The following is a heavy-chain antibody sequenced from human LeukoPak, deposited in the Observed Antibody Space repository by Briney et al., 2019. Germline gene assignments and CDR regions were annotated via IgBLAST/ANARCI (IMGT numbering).Heavy chain of an antibody. J-gene: IGHJ6*03. CDR1: GYSIRSGYY. D-gene: IGHD6-13*01. CDR3: ARDRWGQQLVRGGYYYYYMDV. CDR2: IYHSGGT. V-gene: IGHV4-38-2*02. Sequence: SETLSLTCTVSGYSIRSGYYWGWIRQPPGKGLEWIGSIYHSGGTYYNPSLKSRVTISVDTSKNQFSLKLSSVTAADTAVYYCARDRWGQQLVRGGYYYYYMDVWGKGTTVTISS.